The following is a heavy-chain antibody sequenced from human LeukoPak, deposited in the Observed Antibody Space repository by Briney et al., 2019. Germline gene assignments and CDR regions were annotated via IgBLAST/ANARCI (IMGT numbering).Heavy chain of an antibody. Sequence: PGGSLRLSCSASGFTFSSYAMHWVRQAPGKGLEYVSAISSNGGSTYYADSVKGRFTISRDNSKNTLHLQMDSLRDDDTAVYYCAKEVHDSSGFTADSWGQGTLVTVSS. CDR3: AKEVHDSSGFTADS. CDR1: GFTFSSYA. V-gene: IGHV3-64*04. CDR2: ISSNGGST. J-gene: IGHJ4*02. D-gene: IGHD3-22*01.